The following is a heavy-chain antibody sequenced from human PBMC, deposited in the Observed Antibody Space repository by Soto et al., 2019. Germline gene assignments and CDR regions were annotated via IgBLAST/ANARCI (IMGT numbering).Heavy chain of an antibody. Sequence: VQLVQSVAEVKTPGSSLKVSCTVSGTRFSNYVISWVRQAPGQGLEWLGRIIPIFNTTQYPQKLQGRVTIPADKSTNTASLELSSLRFDDTALYYCAREGRGKKAGYNGLVSLGYWGQGTPVTVSS. CDR1: GTRFSNYV. CDR3: AREGRGKKAGYNGLVSLGY. CDR2: IIPIFNTT. V-gene: IGHV1-69*06. D-gene: IGHD2-2*02. J-gene: IGHJ4*02.